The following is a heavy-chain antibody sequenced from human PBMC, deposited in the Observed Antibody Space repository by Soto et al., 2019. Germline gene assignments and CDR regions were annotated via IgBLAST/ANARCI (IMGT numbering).Heavy chain of an antibody. D-gene: IGHD3-10*01. J-gene: IGHJ4*02. CDR1: GFTVSNNY. CDR2: IYSGGYT. Sequence: EVQLVESGGGLIQPGGSLRLSCAVSGFTVSNNYMSWVRQAPGKGLEGVSVIYSGGYTAYGDSVKGRFTISRDNSKNTINLKMKTVGRKRTPVFCGATLPGGGGYWGQGTLVTVSS. V-gene: IGHV3-53*01. CDR3: ATLPGGGGY.